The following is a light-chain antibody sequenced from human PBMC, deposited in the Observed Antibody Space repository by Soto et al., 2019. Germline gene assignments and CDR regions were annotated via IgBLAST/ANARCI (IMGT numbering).Light chain of an antibody. CDR3: AIWDSSLSAGV. CDR2: DNN. Sequence: QSVLTQPPSVSAAPGQKVTISCSGSSSNIGNNYVSWYQQLPGTAPKLLIYDNNERPSGIPDRFSGSKSGTSATLGITGLQTGDEADYYCAIWDSSLSAGVFGGGTKLTVL. V-gene: IGLV1-51*01. J-gene: IGLJ2*01. CDR1: SSNIGNNY.